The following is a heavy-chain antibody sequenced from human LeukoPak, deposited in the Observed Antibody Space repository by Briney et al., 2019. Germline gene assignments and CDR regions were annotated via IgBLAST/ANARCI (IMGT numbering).Heavy chain of an antibody. J-gene: IGHJ4*02. CDR1: GYSISSGYY. Sequence: PSETLSLTCTVSGYSISSGYYWGWIRQPPGKGLEWIGSIYHSGSTYYNPSLKSRVTISVDTSKNQFSLKLSSVTAADTAVYFCARGGDRQLASSHSYFDYWGQGILVPVSS. V-gene: IGHV4-38-2*02. D-gene: IGHD6-13*01. CDR2: IYHSGST. CDR3: ARGGDRQLASSHSYFDY.